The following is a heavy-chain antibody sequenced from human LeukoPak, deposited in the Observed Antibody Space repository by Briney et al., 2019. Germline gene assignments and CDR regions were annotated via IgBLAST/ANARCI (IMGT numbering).Heavy chain of an antibody. Sequence: GGSLRLSCAASGFTFSSYAMHWVRQAPGKGLEWVALIPYDGSNKYYADFVKGRFTISRDNSKNTLYLQMNSLRAEDTAVYYCARDSGFSGTQRGEYWGQGTLVTVSS. CDR1: GFTFSSYA. V-gene: IGHV3-30*04. J-gene: IGHJ4*02. D-gene: IGHD3/OR15-3a*01. CDR3: ARDSGFSGTQRGEY. CDR2: IPYDGSNK.